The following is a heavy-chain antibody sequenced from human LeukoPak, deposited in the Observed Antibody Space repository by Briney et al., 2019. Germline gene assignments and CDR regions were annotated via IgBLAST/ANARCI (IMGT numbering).Heavy chain of an antibody. Sequence: PSETLSLTCTVSSGSISSYYWSWIRQPPGKGLEWIGYMYYSGSTNYNPSLKSRVTISVDTSKNQFSLKLSSVTAADTAVYYCARGSKPAAMGGYYYYYYMDVWGKGTTVTVSS. J-gene: IGHJ6*03. CDR1: SGSISSYY. V-gene: IGHV4-59*01. D-gene: IGHD2-2*01. CDR3: ARGSKPAAMGGYYYYYYMDV. CDR2: MYYSGST.